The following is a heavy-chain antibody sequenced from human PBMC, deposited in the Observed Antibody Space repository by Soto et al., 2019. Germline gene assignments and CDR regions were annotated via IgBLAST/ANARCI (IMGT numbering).Heavy chain of an antibody. CDR3: AREPNESFYFDY. J-gene: IGHJ4*02. CDR1: GYTFTNYY. Sequence: GASVKVSFKASGYTFTNYYTHWVRHAPGQGLEWLGILRPRTGNTGYAQRFQGRVTMTRDTSTGTVYMELTSLKSDDTAVYYCAREPNESFYFDYWGQGTQVTVSS. CDR2: LRPRTGNT. V-gene: IGHV1-46*01.